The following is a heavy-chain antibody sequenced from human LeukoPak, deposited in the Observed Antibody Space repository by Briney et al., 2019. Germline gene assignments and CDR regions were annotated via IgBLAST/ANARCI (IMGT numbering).Heavy chain of an antibody. J-gene: IGHJ4*02. CDR2: ISSSSSYI. Sequence: GGSLRLSCAASGFTFSSYSMNWVRQAPGKGLEWVSSISSSSSYIHYADSVKGRFTISRDNAKNSLYLQMNSLRAEDTAVYYCAREEAGGPDYWGQGTLVTVSS. CDR3: AREEAGGPDY. V-gene: IGHV3-21*01. D-gene: IGHD3-16*01. CDR1: GFTFSSYS.